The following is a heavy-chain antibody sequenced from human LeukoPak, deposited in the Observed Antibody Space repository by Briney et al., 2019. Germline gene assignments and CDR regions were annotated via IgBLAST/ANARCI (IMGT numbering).Heavy chain of an antibody. J-gene: IGHJ4*02. CDR2: VSYDGSNK. CDR3: AQEDYDGSGSYLGG. D-gene: IGHD3-10*01. CDR1: GFTFNSYV. Sequence: GGSLRLSCAASGFTFNSYVMHWVRQAPGKGLEWVAVVSYDGSNKYYTDSMKGRFTISRDNSKNTLYLQMNSLRTEDTAIYYCAQEDYDGSGSYLGGWGQGTLVTVSS. V-gene: IGHV3-30*18.